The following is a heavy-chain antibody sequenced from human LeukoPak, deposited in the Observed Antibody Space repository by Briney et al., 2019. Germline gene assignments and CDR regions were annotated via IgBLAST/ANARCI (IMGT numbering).Heavy chain of an antibody. CDR1: GYTFTSYY. Sequence: GASVKVSCKASGYTFTSYYMHWARQAPGQGLEWMGIINPSGGSTSYAQKFQGRVTMTRDMSTSTVYMELSSLRSEDTAVYYCAREGRRAYYYDSSGYYQGYWGQGTLVTVSS. CDR3: AREGRRAYYYDSSGYYQGY. V-gene: IGHV1-46*01. CDR2: INPSGGST. D-gene: IGHD3-22*01. J-gene: IGHJ4*02.